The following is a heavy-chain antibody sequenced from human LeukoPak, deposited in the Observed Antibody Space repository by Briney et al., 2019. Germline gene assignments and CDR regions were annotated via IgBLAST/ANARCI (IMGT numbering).Heavy chain of an antibody. D-gene: IGHD2-2*01. CDR1: GSSISSYY. CDR2: IYYSGST. V-gene: IGHV4-59*08. Sequence: PSETLSLTCTVSGSSISSYYWSWIRQPPGKGLEWIGYIYYSGSTNYNPSLKSRVTISVDTSKNQFSLKLSSVTAADTAVYYCARSFRVVPAARYYYYGMDVWGQGTTVTVSS. J-gene: IGHJ6*02. CDR3: ARSFRVVPAARYYYYGMDV.